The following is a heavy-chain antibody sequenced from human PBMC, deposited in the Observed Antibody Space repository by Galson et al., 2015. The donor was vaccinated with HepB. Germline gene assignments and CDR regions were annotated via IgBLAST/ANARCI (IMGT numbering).Heavy chain of an antibody. J-gene: IGHJ4*02. D-gene: IGHD3-22*01. CDR1: GFSFDDHV. V-gene: IGHV3-9*01. CDR3: VKGPPRQFWLLRYFDY. CDR2: ISWNSDTI. Sequence: ALRLSGAASGFSFDDHVMHWGRQAPGKGLDWVAGISWNSDTIDYADSVRGRFTISRDSAKNTLYLQMNSLSAEDTAFYYCVKGPPRQFWLLRYFDYWGQGTLVTVSS.